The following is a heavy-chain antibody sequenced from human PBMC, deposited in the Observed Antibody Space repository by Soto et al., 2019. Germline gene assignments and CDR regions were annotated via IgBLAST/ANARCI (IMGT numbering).Heavy chain of an antibody. D-gene: IGHD6-19*01. CDR1: GFTFDDYA. CDR2: ISWNSGSI. J-gene: IGHJ3*02. CDR3: AKDRLAVAVYAFDI. Sequence: EVQLVESGGGLVEPGRSLRLSCAASGFTFDDYAMHWGRQAPGKCLEWVSGISWNSGSIGYADSVKSRFTSSRDNAETSLYLPMNSLRAADTALYDCAKDRLAVAVYAFDIWGQGTMLTVSS. V-gene: IGHV3-9*01.